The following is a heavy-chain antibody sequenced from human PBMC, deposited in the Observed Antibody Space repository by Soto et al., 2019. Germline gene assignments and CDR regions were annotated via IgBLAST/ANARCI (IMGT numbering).Heavy chain of an antibody. J-gene: IGHJ6*02. V-gene: IGHV3-30*18. CDR2: ISKDGGKK. Sequence: GGSLRLSCAASGFTFGTYGIHWVRQIPGKGLEWVAFISKDGGKKDYENSVEGRFILSSDISKNTVFLQMDSLRTEDSATYYCAKSHNWNDQYYAFDVWGQGTTVTVSS. D-gene: IGHD1-20*01. CDR3: AKSHNWNDQYYAFDV. CDR1: GFTFGTYG.